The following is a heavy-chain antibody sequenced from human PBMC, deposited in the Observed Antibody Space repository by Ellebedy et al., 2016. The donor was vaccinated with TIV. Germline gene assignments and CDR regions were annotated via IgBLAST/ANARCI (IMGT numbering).Heavy chain of an antibody. Sequence: SETLSLTCSVSGASVSSGNYHWSWIRQVPGKGLEWIGQMSNSGSTNFNPSLKSRVTISLDTSKNQFSLKVTSVTAADTAVYYCARLAYGGLCEYWGQGTLVTVSS. CDR3: ARLAYGGLCEY. CDR2: MSNSGST. J-gene: IGHJ4*02. D-gene: IGHD4-23*01. CDR1: GASVSSGNYH. V-gene: IGHV4-61*01.